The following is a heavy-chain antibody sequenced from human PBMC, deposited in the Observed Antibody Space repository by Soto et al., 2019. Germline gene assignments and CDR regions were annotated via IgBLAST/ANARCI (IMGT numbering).Heavy chain of an antibody. CDR1: GGTFSSYA. J-gene: IGHJ3*02. D-gene: IGHD2-21*02. Sequence: QVQLVQSGAEVKKPGSSVKVSCKASGGTFSSYAISWVRQAPGQGLEWMGGIIPFFGTANYAQKFQGRVTITADESTSTAYMELSSLRSEDTAVYYCARYKYCGGDCYSFGAFDIWGQGTMVTVSS. V-gene: IGHV1-69*12. CDR2: IIPFFGTA. CDR3: ARYKYCGGDCYSFGAFDI.